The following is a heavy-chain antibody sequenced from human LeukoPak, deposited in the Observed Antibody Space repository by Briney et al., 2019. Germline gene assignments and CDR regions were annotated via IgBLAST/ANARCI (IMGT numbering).Heavy chain of an antibody. CDR2: IYYSGST. D-gene: IGHD4-23*01. V-gene: IGHV4-31*03. CDR3: ARTLGRSDYGGKGPDY. Sequence: SQTLSLTCTVSGGSISSGGYYWSWTRQHPGKGLEWIGYIYYSGSTYYNPSLKSRVTISVDTSKNQFSLKLSSVTAADTAVYYCARTLGRSDYGGKGPDYWGQGTLVTVSS. CDR1: GGSISSGGYY. J-gene: IGHJ4*02.